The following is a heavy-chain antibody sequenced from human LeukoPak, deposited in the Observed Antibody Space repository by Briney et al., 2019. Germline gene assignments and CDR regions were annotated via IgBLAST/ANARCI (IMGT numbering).Heavy chain of an antibody. CDR2: INHSGST. D-gene: IGHD4-17*01. CDR1: GGSFSGYY. J-gene: IGHJ3*02. CDR3: AREPNDYGDYAHAFDI. V-gene: IGHV4-34*01. Sequence: PSETLSLTCAVYGGSFSGYYWSWIRQPPGKGLEWIGEINHSGSTNYNPSLKSRVTISVDTSKNQFSLKLSSVTAADTAVYYCAREPNDYGDYAHAFDIWGQGTMVTVSS.